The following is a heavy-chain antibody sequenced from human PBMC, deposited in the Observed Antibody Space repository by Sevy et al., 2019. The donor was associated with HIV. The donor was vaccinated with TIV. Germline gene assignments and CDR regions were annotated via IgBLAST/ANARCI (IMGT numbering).Heavy chain of an antibody. CDR3: ARYGADSSSLYWFDP. J-gene: IGHJ5*02. V-gene: IGHV1-18*04. Sequence: ASVKVSCKASGYTFTSYGISWVRQAPGQGLEWMGWISAYNGNTNYAQKLQGRVTMTTDTSTSTAYMELRSLRSDDTAVYYCARYGADSSSLYWFDPWGQGTLVTVSS. D-gene: IGHD6-13*01. CDR1: GYTFTSYG. CDR2: ISAYNGNT.